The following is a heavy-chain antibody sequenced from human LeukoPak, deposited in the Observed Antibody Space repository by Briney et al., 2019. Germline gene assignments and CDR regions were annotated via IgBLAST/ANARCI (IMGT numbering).Heavy chain of an antibody. V-gene: IGHV4-34*01. CDR1: GGSFSGYY. CDR3: ARSDGYGLVGI. J-gene: IGHJ3*02. Sequence: SETLSLTCAVYGGSFSGYYWSWIRQPPGKGLEWIGEINHSGSTNYNPSLKSRVTISVDTSKNQFSLKLSSVTAADTAVYYCARSDGYGLVGIWGQGTMVTVSS. CDR2: INHSGST. D-gene: IGHD3-10*01.